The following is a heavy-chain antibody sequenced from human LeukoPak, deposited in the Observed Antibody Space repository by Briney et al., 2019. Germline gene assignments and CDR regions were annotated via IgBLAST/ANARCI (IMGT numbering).Heavy chain of an antibody. Sequence: GGSLRLSCAASGFTFSSYAMSWVRQAPGKGLEWVSAISGSGGSTYYADSVKGRFTISRDNSKNTLYLQMNSLRAEDTAVYYCAKDLDVWGSYRPAYLGYWGQGTLVTVSS. D-gene: IGHD3-16*02. CDR1: GFTFSSYA. CDR2: ISGSGGST. J-gene: IGHJ4*02. CDR3: AKDLDVWGSYRPAYLGY. V-gene: IGHV3-23*01.